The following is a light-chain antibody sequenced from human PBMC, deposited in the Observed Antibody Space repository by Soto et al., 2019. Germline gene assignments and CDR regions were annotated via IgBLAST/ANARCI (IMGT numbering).Light chain of an antibody. J-gene: IGLJ2*01. V-gene: IGLV2-8*01. Sequence: QLVLTQPPSASGSPGQSVTISCTGTSSDVGGYNYVSWYQQHPGKAPKLMIYEVSKRPSRVPDRFSGSKSGNTASLTVSGLQAEDEADYYCSSSAGSNNLIFGGGTKLTVL. CDR3: SSSAGSNNLI. CDR1: SSDVGGYNY. CDR2: EVS.